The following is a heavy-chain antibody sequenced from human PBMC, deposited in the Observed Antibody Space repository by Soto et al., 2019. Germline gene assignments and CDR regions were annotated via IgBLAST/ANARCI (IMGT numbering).Heavy chain of an antibody. V-gene: IGHV3-23*01. D-gene: IGHD6-13*01. CDR1: GFTFSSYA. J-gene: IGHJ4*02. CDR2: ISGSDGST. CDR3: ARRSSSWYFDY. Sequence: EVQLLESGGGLVQPGGSLRLSCAASGFTFSSYAMNWVRQAPGKGLEWVSVISGSDGSTYYADSVKGRFTISRDNSKITLNLQMSSLRAEDTAVYYCARRSSSWYFDYWGQGTLVTVSS.